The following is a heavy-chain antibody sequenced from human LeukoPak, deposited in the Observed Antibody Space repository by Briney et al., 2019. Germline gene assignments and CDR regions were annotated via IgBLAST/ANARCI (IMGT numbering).Heavy chain of an antibody. CDR3: AKDIVGTTTGHYFDY. CDR2: ISYDGSNK. V-gene: IGHV3-30-3*01. J-gene: IGHJ4*02. Sequence: GRSLRLSCAASGFTFSSYAMHWVRQAPGKGLEWVAVISYDGSNKYYADSVKGRFTISRDNSKNTLYLQMNSLRAEDTAVYYCAKDIVGTTTGHYFDYWGQGTLVTVSS. CDR1: GFTFSSYA. D-gene: IGHD1-26*01.